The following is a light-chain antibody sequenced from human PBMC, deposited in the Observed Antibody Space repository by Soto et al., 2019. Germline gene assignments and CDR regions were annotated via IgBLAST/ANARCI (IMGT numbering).Light chain of an antibody. CDR2: EAS. CDR1: STDFVSYNR. CDR3: SLYTSENTYV. V-gene: IGLV2-18*01. Sequence: QSALTQPPSVSGSPGQSVTISCTGTSTDFVSYNRVSWYQQPPGTAPKLIIYEASKRPSGVPGRFSGSKSGNTASLTISGLPAADEADYYCSLYTSENTYVFGTGTKVTVL. J-gene: IGLJ1*01.